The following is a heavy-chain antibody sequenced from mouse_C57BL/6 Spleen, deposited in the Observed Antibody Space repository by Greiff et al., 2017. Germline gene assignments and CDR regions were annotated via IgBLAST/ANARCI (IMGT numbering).Heavy chain of an antibody. D-gene: IGHD3-2*02. CDR2: IDPSDSET. V-gene: IGHV1-52*01. J-gene: IGHJ3*01. Sequence: QVQLQQPGAELVRPGSSVKLSCKASGYTFTSYWMHWVKQRPIQGLEWIGNIDPSDSETHYNQKFKDKATLTVDKSSITAYMQLSSLTSEDSAVYYCARSLTAQATYDAYWGQGTLVTVSA. CDR1: GYTFTSYW. CDR3: ARSLTAQATYDAY.